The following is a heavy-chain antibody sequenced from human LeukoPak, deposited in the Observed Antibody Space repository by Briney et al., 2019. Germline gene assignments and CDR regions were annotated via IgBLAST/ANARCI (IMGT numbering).Heavy chain of an antibody. Sequence: SETLSLTCTVSGGSISSYYWSWIRQPPGKGLEWIGYIYHSGSTNYNPSLKSRVTISVDTSKNQFSLKLSSVTAADTAVYYCARGACGGDCYSGWANWFDPWGQGTLVTVSS. CDR1: GGSISSYY. CDR2: IYHSGST. D-gene: IGHD2-21*02. J-gene: IGHJ5*02. V-gene: IGHV4-59*01. CDR3: ARGACGGDCYSGWANWFDP.